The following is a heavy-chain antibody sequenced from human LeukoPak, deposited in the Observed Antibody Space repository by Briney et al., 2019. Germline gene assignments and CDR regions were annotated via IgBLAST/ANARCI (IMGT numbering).Heavy chain of an antibody. CDR2: IKNDGSDK. D-gene: IGHD5-12*01. J-gene: IGHJ4*02. CDR1: GFSFSTAW. V-gene: IGHV3-7*01. CDR3: VNLGYSD. Sequence: GGSLRLSCEASGFSFSTAWMTWVRQAPGKGLEWVATIKNDGSDKYYVDSVKGRFTLSRDNAKNLVYLQMNSLRVEDTAVYYCVNLGYSDGGQGTLVTVSS.